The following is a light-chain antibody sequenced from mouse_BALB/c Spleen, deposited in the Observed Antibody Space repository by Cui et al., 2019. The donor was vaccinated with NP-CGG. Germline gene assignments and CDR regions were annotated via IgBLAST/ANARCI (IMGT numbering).Light chain of an antibody. Sequence: QAVATQESALTTSPGETVPLTCRSSTGAVTTNNYANWVQEKQDLLFTGQIGGTNTRAPGVPARFSGSLIGEKAALPITGAQTENEQIYFCALWYTNHWVFGGGTKLTVL. V-gene: IGLV1*01. CDR2: GTN. CDR1: TGAVTTNNY. J-gene: IGLJ1*01. CDR3: ALWYTNHWV.